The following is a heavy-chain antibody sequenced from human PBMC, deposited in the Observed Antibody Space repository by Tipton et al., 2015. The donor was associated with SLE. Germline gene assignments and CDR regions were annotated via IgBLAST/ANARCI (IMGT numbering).Heavy chain of an antibody. CDR1: GFTFSSYA. CDR2: IWYDGSTK. Sequence: SLRLSCAASGFTFSSYAMHWVRQAPGKGLEWVAVIWYDGSTKYQADVVKGRFTISRDNSKNTLYLQMNSLRAEDTAVYFCARVVRNWFDPGGQGTLVTVAS. J-gene: IGHJ5*02. V-gene: IGHV3-33*01. CDR3: ARVVRNWFDP. D-gene: IGHD2-15*01.